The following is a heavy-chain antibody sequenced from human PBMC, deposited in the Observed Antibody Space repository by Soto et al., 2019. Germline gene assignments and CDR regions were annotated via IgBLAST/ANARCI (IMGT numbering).Heavy chain of an antibody. CDR3: TKGALDLINYDFWGTNYYGMDV. D-gene: IGHD3-3*01. CDR1: GFTFGDYA. J-gene: IGHJ6*02. Sequence: PGGSLRLSCTASGFTFGDYAMSWFRQAPGKGLEWVGFIRSKAYGGTTEYAASVKGRFTISRDDSKSTAYLQMNSLKTEDTAVYYCTKGALDLINYDFWGTNYYGMDVWGQGATVTVSS. CDR2: IRSKAYGGTT. V-gene: IGHV3-49*03.